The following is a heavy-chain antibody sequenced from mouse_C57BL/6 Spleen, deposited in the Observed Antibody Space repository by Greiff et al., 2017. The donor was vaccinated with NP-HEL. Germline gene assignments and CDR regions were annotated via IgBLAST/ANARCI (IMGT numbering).Heavy chain of an antibody. D-gene: IGHD1-1*01. CDR3: ARSPYYYGSSYRYFDV. Sequence: VQLQQPETELVKPGASVKLSCKASGYTFTSYWMHWVKQRPGQGLEWIGNINPSNGGTNYNEKFKSKATLTVDKSSSTAYMQLSSLTSEDSAVYYCARSPYYYGSSYRYFDVWGTGTTVTVSS. CDR1: GYTFTSYW. CDR2: INPSNGGT. V-gene: IGHV1-53*01. J-gene: IGHJ1*03.